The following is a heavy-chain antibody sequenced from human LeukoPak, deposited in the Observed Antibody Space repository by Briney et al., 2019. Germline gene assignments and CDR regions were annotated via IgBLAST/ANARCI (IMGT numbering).Heavy chain of an antibody. D-gene: IGHD2-2*01. CDR3: ARDIVVVPAAVAYYGMDV. J-gene: IGHJ6*02. CDR1: GGTFSSHA. Sequence: SVKVSCKASGGTFSSHAISWVRQAPGQGLEWMGRIIPILGIANYAQKFQGSVTITADKSTSTAYMELSSLRSEGTAVYYCARDIVVVPAAVAYYGMDVWGQGTTVTVSS. V-gene: IGHV1-69*04. CDR2: IIPILGIA.